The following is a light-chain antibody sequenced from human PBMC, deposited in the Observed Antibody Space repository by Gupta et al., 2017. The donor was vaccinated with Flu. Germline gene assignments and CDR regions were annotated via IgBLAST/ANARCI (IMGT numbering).Light chain of an antibody. CDR1: QTISGNY. CDR3: QQYGYSQIT. J-gene: IGKJ5*01. CDR2: GAS. V-gene: IGKV3-20*01. Sequence: EIVLTQSPGTLSLWPGERAALPCRARQTISGNYLAWYQQRPGQAPRLPISGASDRATGIPDRFAGSGSRTDFTLTITRLEPEDFAVYYCQQYGYSQITFGQGTRLEIK.